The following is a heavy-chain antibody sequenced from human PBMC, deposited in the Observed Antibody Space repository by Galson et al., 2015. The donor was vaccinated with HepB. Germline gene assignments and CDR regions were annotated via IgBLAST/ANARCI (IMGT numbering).Heavy chain of an antibody. J-gene: IGHJ4*02. CDR1: GYTFTSYG. CDR3: ARARYSTSPPDY. D-gene: IGHD6-6*01. Sequence: QSGAEVKKPGASVKVSCKASGYTFTSYGITWVRQAPGQGLEWMGWISLYNGNTNYAQKVQGRVTMTTDTSTSTAYMELSRLRSDDTAVYYCARARYSTSPPDYWGQGTLVTVSS. V-gene: IGHV1-18*01. CDR2: ISLYNGNT.